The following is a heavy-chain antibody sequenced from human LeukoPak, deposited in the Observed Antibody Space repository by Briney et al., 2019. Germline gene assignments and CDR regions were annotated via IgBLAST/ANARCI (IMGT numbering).Heavy chain of an antibody. Sequence: GGSLRLSCAASGFTFSSYEMNWVRQAPGKGLEWVSYISSSGNTIYYADSVKGRFTISRDNAKNSLYLQMNSLRAEDTAVYYCARGHDILTGYYYYFDYWGQGTLVTVSS. CDR2: ISSSGNTI. V-gene: IGHV3-48*03. CDR1: GFTFSSYE. J-gene: IGHJ4*02. D-gene: IGHD3-9*01. CDR3: ARGHDILTGYYYYFDY.